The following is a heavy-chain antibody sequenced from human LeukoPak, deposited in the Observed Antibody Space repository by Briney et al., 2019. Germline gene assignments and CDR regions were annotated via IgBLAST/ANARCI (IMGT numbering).Heavy chain of an antibody. CDR1: GFTFSSYS. Sequence: GGSLRLSYAASGFTFSSYSMNWVRQAPGKGLEWVSYISSSSSTIYYADSVKGRFTISRDNAKNSLYLQMNSLRAEDTAVYYCASDYDSSGYYHYWGQGTLVTVSS. J-gene: IGHJ4*02. V-gene: IGHV3-48*01. CDR2: ISSSSSTI. D-gene: IGHD3-22*01. CDR3: ASDYDSSGYYHY.